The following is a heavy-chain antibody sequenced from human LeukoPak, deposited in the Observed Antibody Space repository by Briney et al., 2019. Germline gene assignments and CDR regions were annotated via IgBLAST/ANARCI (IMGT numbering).Heavy chain of an antibody. J-gene: IGHJ4*02. Sequence: SGTLSLTCAVSGDSINSSNWWNWVRQPPGQGLEWIAEIYHSGNTNYNPSLRSRVTISLDKSKNQFSLKLSSVTAADTAVYYCARVSTVDWLFSLDYWGQGTLVTVSS. D-gene: IGHD3-9*01. CDR2: IYHSGNT. CDR1: GDSINSSNW. V-gene: IGHV4-4*02. CDR3: ARVSTVDWLFSLDY.